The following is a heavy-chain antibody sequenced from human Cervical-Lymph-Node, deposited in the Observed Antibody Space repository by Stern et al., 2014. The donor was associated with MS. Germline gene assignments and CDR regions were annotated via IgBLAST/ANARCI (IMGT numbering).Heavy chain of an antibody. J-gene: IGHJ4*02. Sequence: QLQLQESGPGLVKPSETLSLTCTVSGGSISSSSYYWGWIRQPPGKGLEWIGSIYYSGSTYYNPSLKSRVTISVDTSKNQFSLKLSSVTAADTAVYYCARLDVIWGLQDYWGQGTLVTVSS. V-gene: IGHV4-39*01. CDR2: IYYSGST. D-gene: IGHD4-11*01. CDR1: GGSISSSSYY. CDR3: ARLDVIWGLQDY.